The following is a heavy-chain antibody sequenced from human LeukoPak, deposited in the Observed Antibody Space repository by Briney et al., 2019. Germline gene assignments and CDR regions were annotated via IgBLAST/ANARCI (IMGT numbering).Heavy chain of an antibody. V-gene: IGHV3-21*01. CDR1: GFTFSTYS. D-gene: IGHD1-20*01. CDR2: ISTSSNYI. CDR3: ARDNWIEAHYFDY. J-gene: IGHJ4*02. Sequence: GGSLRLSCVASGFTFSTYSMNWVRQAPGKGLEWVSFISTSSNYIYYADSVKGRFTISRDNAKNSLYLQMNSLRAEDTAVYYCARDNWIEAHYFDYWGQGTLVTVSS.